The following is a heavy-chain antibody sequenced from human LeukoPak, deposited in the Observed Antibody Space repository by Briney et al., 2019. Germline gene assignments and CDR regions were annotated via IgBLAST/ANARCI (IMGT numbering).Heavy chain of an antibody. J-gene: IGHJ4*02. CDR2: IIPIFGTA. CDR3: ARHAKVDTAMGGDY. D-gene: IGHD5-18*01. CDR1: GGTFSSYA. Sequence: ATVKVSCKASGGTFSSYAISWVRQAPGQGLERMGGIIPIFGTANYAQKFQGRVTITADESTSTAYMELSSLRSEDTAVYYCARHAKVDTAMGGDYWGQGTLVTVSS. V-gene: IGHV1-69*13.